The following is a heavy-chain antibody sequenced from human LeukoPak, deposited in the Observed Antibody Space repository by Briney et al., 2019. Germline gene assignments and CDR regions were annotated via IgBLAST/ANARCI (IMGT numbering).Heavy chain of an antibody. Sequence: GGSLRLSCAASGFTFSSYAMSWVRQAPGKGLEWVSSISSSSSYIYYADSVKGRFTISRDNAKNSLYLQMSSLRAEDTAVYYCARTVAVAGTPFDYWGQGTLVTVSS. CDR1: GFTFSSYA. CDR2: ISSSSSYI. J-gene: IGHJ4*02. D-gene: IGHD6-19*01. V-gene: IGHV3-21*01. CDR3: ARTVAVAGTPFDY.